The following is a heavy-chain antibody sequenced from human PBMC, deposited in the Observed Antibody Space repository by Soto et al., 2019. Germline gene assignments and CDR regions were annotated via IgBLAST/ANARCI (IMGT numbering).Heavy chain of an antibody. V-gene: IGHV1-69*02. Sequence: SVKVSCKASGGTFSSYTISWVRQAPGQGLEWMGRIIPILGIANYAQKFQGRVTITADKSTSTAYMELSSLRSEDTAVYYCARARTGTTPSYYYYGMDVWGQGTTVTVSS. D-gene: IGHD1-1*01. CDR3: ARARTGTTPSYYYYGMDV. CDR1: GGTFSSYT. CDR2: IIPILGIA. J-gene: IGHJ6*02.